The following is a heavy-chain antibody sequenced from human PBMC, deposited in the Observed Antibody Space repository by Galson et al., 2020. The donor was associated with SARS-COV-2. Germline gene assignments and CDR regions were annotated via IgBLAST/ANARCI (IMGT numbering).Heavy chain of an antibody. Sequence: SETLSLTCTVSGGSISSSSYYWGWIRQPPGKGLEWFGNIYYSGGSYYNSSLKSRVTISVDTSQNQFSLQLSSVTAADTAMYYCARLSWYYDILTGSEVDAFDIWGQGIMVTVSS. CDR1: GGSISSSSYY. V-gene: IGHV4-39*01. CDR2: IYYSGGS. J-gene: IGHJ3*02. D-gene: IGHD3-9*01. CDR3: ARLSWYYDILTGSEVDAFDI.